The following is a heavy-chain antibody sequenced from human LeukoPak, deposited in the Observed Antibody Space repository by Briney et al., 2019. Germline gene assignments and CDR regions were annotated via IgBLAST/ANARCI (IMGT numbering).Heavy chain of an antibody. J-gene: IGHJ6*03. Sequence: GRSLRLSCAASGFTFSSYGMHWVRQAPGKGLEWVAVIWYDGSNKYYADSVKGRFTISRDNSKNTLYLQMNSLRAEDTAVYYCARRTDISDYYYYYMDVWGKGTTVSVSS. D-gene: IGHD5-12*01. V-gene: IGHV3-33*01. CDR2: IWYDGSNK. CDR1: GFTFSSYG. CDR3: ARRTDISDYYYYYMDV.